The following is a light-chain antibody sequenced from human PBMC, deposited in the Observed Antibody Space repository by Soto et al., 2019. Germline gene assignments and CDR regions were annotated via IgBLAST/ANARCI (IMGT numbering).Light chain of an antibody. CDR1: SIGGKS. V-gene: IGLV3-21*02. J-gene: IGLJ1*01. CDR2: DDG. CDR3: QVWDNNYDHYV. Sequence: SYELTQPPSVSVAPGQTARITCGGNSIGGKSLHWCQQKPGQAPVLVVYDDGDRPSGIPERFSGSNSGNTATLTISRVEAGDEADYYCQVWDNNYDHYVFGTGTKVTVL.